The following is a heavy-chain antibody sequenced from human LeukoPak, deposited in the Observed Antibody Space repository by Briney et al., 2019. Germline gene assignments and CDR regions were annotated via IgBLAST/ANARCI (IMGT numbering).Heavy chain of an antibody. J-gene: IGHJ3*02. CDR1: GGSISSGSYY. D-gene: IGHD3-10*01. CDR3: ARDSRRELVHGFDI. CDR2: IDYSGST. V-gene: IGHV4-61*01. Sequence: SQTLSLTCTVSGGSISSGSYYWSWIRQPPGKGLEWIGYIDYSGSTNYNPSLKSRIIISVDTSKSQFSLKLTSVTAADTAVYYCARDSRRELVHGFDIWGQGTMVTVSA.